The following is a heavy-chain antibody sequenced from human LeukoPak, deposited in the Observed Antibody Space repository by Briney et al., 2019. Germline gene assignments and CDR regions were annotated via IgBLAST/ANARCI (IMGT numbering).Heavy chain of an antibody. D-gene: IGHD1-1*01. CDR3: ARHSLPGTTPFDY. V-gene: IGHV1-46*01. J-gene: IGHJ4*02. CDR2: IKPSDGST. CDR1: GYSFINYY. Sequence: ASVKVSCKASGYSFINYYIHRVRQAPGQGPEWVGIIKPSDGSTAYAQKLQGRVSMTRDTSTSTVYMELSSLESDDTALYYCARHSLPGTTPFDYWGQGSLVTVSS.